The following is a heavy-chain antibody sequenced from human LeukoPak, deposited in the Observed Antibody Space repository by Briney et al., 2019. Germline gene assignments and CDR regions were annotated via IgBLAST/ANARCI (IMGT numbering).Heavy chain of an antibody. V-gene: IGHV3-23*01. CDR3: AKKARAAGTGFDY. J-gene: IGHJ4*02. D-gene: IGHD6-13*01. Sequence: SGGSLRLSCAASGFTFSSYAMSWVGQAPWKGLEWVSAISGSGGSTYYADSVKGRFTISRDNSKNTLYLQMNSLRAEDTAVYYCAKKARAAGTGFDYWGQGTLVTVSS. CDR2: ISGSGGST. CDR1: GFTFSSYA.